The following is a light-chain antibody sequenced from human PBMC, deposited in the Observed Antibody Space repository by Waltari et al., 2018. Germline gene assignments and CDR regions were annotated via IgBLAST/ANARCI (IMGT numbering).Light chain of an antibody. CDR1: QGISNY. CDR3: QKYNSAPLT. Sequence: IMMNQPPYSLFDSVGDRVTITCRASQGISNYLAWYQQKPGKVPKLLIYAASTLQSGVPSRFSGSGSGTDFTLTISSLQPEDVATYYCQKYNSAPLTFGGGTKVEIK. V-gene: IGKV1-27*01. CDR2: AAS. J-gene: IGKJ4*01.